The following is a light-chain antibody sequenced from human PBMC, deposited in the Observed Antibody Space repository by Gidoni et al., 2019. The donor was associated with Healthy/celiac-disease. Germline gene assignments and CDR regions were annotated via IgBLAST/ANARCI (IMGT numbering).Light chain of an antibody. Sequence: DIVLTQSPDSLAFSLGERATINCKSSQSVLYSPNNKNYLAWYQQKPGQPPKLLIYWASTRESGVPDRFSGSGSGTDFTLTISSLQAEDVAVYYCQQYYSTPLTFXGXTKVEIK. J-gene: IGKJ4*01. CDR3: QQYYSTPLT. CDR2: WAS. CDR1: QSVLYSPNNKNY. V-gene: IGKV4-1*01.